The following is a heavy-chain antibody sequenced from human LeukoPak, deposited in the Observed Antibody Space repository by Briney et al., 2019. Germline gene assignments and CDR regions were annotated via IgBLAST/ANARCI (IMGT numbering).Heavy chain of an antibody. CDR1: GYSISSGYY. CDR3: ARHGGYPEKNWFDP. CDR2: IYHSGST. Sequence: SETLSLTCTVSGYSISSGYYWGWIRQPPGKGLEWIGSIYHSGSTYYNPSLKSRVTISVDTSKNQFSLKLSSVTAADTAVYYCARHGGYPEKNWFDPWGQGTLVTVSS. J-gene: IGHJ5*02. D-gene: IGHD2-15*01. V-gene: IGHV4-38-2*02.